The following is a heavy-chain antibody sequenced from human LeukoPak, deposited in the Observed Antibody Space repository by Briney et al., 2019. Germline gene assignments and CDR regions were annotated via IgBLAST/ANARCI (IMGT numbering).Heavy chain of an antibody. J-gene: IGHJ2*01. CDR2: ISYRGTT. V-gene: IGHV4-59*01. D-gene: IGHD2-15*01. CDR1: GVSISSSY. CDR3: ARDPGSWSGGSCSFYWYFDL. Sequence: SETLSLTCSVSGVSISSSYWSWIRQPPGKGLEWIGYISYRGTTKYNPSLKSRVTISVDTSKNQVSLNLSSVTAADTAVYYCARDPGSWSGGSCSFYWYFDLWGRGTLVTVSS.